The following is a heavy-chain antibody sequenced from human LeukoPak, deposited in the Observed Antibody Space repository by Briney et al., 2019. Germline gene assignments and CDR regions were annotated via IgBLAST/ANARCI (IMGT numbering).Heavy chain of an antibody. CDR3: AREPDGWGSYYNTYYFYGMDV. CDR1: RFTFSSYG. D-gene: IGHD3-10*01. Sequence: PGGSLRLSCAASRFTFSSYGMYWVRQAPGKGLEWVAVISYDGAKIYYAESVKGRFIISRDNSENTLYLQMNSLRAEDTAVYYCAREPDGWGSYYNTYYFYGMDVWGQGTTVTVSS. CDR2: ISYDGAKI. V-gene: IGHV3-30*03. J-gene: IGHJ6*02.